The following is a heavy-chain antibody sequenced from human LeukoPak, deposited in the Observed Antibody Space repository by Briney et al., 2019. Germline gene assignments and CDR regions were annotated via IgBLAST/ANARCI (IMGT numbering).Heavy chain of an antibody. D-gene: IGHD6-13*01. CDR3: AKDHLYSSSWYYFDY. CDR2: ISGSGGST. V-gene: IGHV3-23*01. J-gene: IGHJ4*02. CDR1: GFTFDDYA. Sequence: PGGSLRLSCAASGFTFDDYAMHWVRQAPGKGLEWVSAISGSGGSTYYADSVKGRFTISRDNSKNTLYLQMNSLRAEDTAVYYCAKDHLYSSSWYYFDYWGQGTLVTVSS.